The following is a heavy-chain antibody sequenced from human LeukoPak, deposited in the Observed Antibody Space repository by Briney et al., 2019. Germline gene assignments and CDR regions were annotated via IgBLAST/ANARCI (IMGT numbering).Heavy chain of an antibody. CDR2: MNPNSGNT. D-gene: IGHD2-2*01. V-gene: IGHV1-8*01. J-gene: IGHJ6*02. CDR3: ARGQYCSSTSCYVHYYYGMDV. Sequence: VASVKVSCKASGYTFTSYDINWVRQATGQGLEWMGWMNPNSGNTGYAQKFQGRVTMTRNTSISTAYMELSSLRSEDTAVYYCARGQYCSSTSCYVHYYYGMDVWGQGTTVTVSS. CDR1: GYTFTSYD.